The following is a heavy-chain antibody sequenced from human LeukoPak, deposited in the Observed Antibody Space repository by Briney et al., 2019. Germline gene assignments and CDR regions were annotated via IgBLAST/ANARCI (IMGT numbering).Heavy chain of an antibody. Sequence: ASVKVSCKASGYTFISYDINWVRQVTGQGLEWMGWMDPNRGNTGYAQKFQGRVTITRNTSISTAFMELSSLRSEDTAVYYCARRAVGNSYYHSMDVWGKGTTVTVSS. V-gene: IGHV1-8*03. D-gene: IGHD6-19*01. J-gene: IGHJ6*03. CDR3: ARRAVGNSYYHSMDV. CDR2: MDPNRGNT. CDR1: GYTFISYD.